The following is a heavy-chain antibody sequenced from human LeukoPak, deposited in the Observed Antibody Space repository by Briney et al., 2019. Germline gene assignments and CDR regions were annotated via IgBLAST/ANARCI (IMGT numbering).Heavy chain of an antibody. V-gene: IGHV3-30-3*01. Sequence: GGSLRLSCAASGFTFSSYAMHWVRQAPGKGLEWVAVISYDGSNKYYADSVKGRFTISRDNSKNTLYLQMNSLRAEDTAVYYCARDSGGNYYDSSDPNGDYWGQGTLVTVSS. CDR1: GFTFSSYA. CDR2: ISYDGSNK. CDR3: ARDSGGNYYDSSDPNGDY. J-gene: IGHJ4*02. D-gene: IGHD3-22*01.